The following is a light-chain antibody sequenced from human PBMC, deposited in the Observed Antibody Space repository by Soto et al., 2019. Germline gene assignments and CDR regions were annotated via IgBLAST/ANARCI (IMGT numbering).Light chain of an antibody. CDR3: SAYAGSDNFV. CDR1: SSDVGANNDY. V-gene: IGLV2-8*01. J-gene: IGLJ1*01. Sequence: PSASGSPGQSVTISCTGTSSDVGANNDYVSWYQQHPGKAPKLMIYEVNKRPPGVPDRFSGSKSGNTASLTVSGLQADDEADYYCSAYAGSDNFVFGTGTKVTVL. CDR2: EVN.